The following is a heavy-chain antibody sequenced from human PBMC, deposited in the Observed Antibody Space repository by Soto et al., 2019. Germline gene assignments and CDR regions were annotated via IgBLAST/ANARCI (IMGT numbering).Heavy chain of an antibody. CDR3: ARSIVAVVGANPYWFDP. D-gene: IGHD2-15*01. Sequence: PSETLSLTCTVSGGSISSSAYYWSWIRQHPGKGLELIGHIYYSGSTYYNPSLNSRVSISVDTSKNQFSLKLSSVTVADTAVYYCARSIVAVVGANPYWFDPWGQGTMVTSPQ. V-gene: IGHV4-31*03. CDR1: GGSISSSAYY. J-gene: IGHJ5*02. CDR2: IYYSGST.